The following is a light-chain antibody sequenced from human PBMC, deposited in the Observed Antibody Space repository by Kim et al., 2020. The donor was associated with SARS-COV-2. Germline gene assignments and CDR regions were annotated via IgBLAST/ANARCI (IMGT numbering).Light chain of an antibody. CDR2: DTS. CDR1: QNVRCC. V-gene: IGKV3-11*01. Sequence: PGETATLSCRASQNVRCCLAWYQQKPGQAPRLLIYDTSKRATDVPARFSVSGSGTDFTLTISSLEPEYFAIYHCQQRINWPRVTFGQGTKVDI. CDR3: QQRINWPRVT. J-gene: IGKJ1*01.